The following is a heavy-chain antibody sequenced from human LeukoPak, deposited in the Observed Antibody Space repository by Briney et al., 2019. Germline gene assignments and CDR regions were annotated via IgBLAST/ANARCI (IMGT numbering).Heavy chain of an antibody. Sequence: GGSLRLSCATSEFSFSSYAMSWVRQAPGKGLEWVSFIYSGGNTYYADSVKGRFTISRDNSKNTVHLRMNSLRAEDTAMYYCARRAGDYSHPYDYWGQGTLVTVSS. CDR3: ARRAGDYSHPYDY. CDR2: IYSGGNT. D-gene: IGHD3-22*01. CDR1: EFSFSSYA. J-gene: IGHJ4*02. V-gene: IGHV3-53*01.